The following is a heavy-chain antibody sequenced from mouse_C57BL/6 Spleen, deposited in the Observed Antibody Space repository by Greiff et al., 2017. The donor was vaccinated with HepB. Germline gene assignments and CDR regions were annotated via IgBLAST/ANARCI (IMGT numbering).Heavy chain of an antibody. CDR1: GYTFTDYY. CDR2: IFPGSGST. CDR3: ADYYGSSYDWYFDV. Sequence: VQLQQSGPELVKPGASVKISCKASGYTFTDYYINWVKQRPGQGLEWIGWIFPGSGSTYYNEKFKGKATLTVDKSSSTAYMLLSSLTSEDSAVYFCADYYGSSYDWYFDVWGTGTTVTVSS. D-gene: IGHD1-1*01. V-gene: IGHV1-75*01. J-gene: IGHJ1*03.